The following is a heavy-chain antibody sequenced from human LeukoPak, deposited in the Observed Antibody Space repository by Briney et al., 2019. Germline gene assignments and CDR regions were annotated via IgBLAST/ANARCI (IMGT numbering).Heavy chain of an antibody. CDR1: GGTFSSYA. Sequence: SVKVSCKASGGTFSSYAISWVRQAPGQGLEWMGRIIPILGVANYAQKFQGRVTITADKSTSTAYMELSSLRSEDTAVYYCARDRGSYYDSSGGPSDYWGQGTLVTVSS. CDR2: IIPILGVA. V-gene: IGHV1-69*04. CDR3: ARDRGSYYDSSGGPSDY. J-gene: IGHJ4*02. D-gene: IGHD3-22*01.